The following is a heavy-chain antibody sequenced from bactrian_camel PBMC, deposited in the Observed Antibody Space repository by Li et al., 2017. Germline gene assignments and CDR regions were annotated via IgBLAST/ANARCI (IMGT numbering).Heavy chain of an antibody. CDR3: AANSRTFGCPARALTVDAFTD. D-gene: IGHD1*01. Sequence: VQLVESGGGLVQPGGSLTLACVASGHTGRTYCMGWYRQAPGKEREGVAALHTDGITKYPDSVKGRFTVSKDNDKNTLYLQMSSLQPEDTAMYYCAANSRTFGCPARALTVDAFTDWGQGTQVTVS. J-gene: IGHJ4*01. CDR2: LHTDGIT. V-gene: IGHV3S53*01. CDR1: GHTGRTYC.